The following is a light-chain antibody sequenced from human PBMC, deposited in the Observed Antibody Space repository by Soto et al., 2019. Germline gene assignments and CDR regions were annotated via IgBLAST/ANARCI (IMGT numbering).Light chain of an antibody. CDR2: EVS. J-gene: IGLJ2*01. CDR3: SAYTTGNTIVV. Sequence: QSALTQPASVSGSPGQSITISCTGTSSDVGGYNYVSWYQQHPGRAPKLIIYEVSNRPSGVSNRFSGSKSGNTASLAISGLQAEDEADYYCSAYTTGNTIVVFGGGTKLTVL. V-gene: IGLV2-14*01. CDR1: SSDVGGYNY.